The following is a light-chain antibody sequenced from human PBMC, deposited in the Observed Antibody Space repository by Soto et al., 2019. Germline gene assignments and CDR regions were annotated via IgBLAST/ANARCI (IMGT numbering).Light chain of an antibody. J-gene: IGKJ1*01. Sequence: DIQMTQSPSTLSASVGDRVTITCRASQSISSWLAWYQRKPGKAPKLLIYRASILESGVPSSFSGSGSGKEFTLTISSLQPDDFETYYCQQYNGYPWTFGQGPKVEV. CDR2: RAS. CDR1: QSISSW. CDR3: QQYNGYPWT. V-gene: IGKV1-5*03.